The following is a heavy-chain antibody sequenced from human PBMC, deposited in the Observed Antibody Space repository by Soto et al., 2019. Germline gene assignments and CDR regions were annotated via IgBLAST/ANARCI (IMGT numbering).Heavy chain of an antibody. CDR3: AMSLWFGNTPNRFDP. V-gene: IGHV4-39*01. D-gene: IGHD3-10*01. CDR1: GGSISSSSYY. CDR2: IYYSGHT. Sequence: QLQLQESGPGLVKPSETLSLTCNVSGGSISSSSYYWGWIRQPPGKGLEWIASIYYSGHTYYNPSLKSRVTISVDTSKNQFSLKLSSVTAADTAVYYCAMSLWFGNTPNRFDPWGQGTLVTVSS. J-gene: IGHJ5*02.